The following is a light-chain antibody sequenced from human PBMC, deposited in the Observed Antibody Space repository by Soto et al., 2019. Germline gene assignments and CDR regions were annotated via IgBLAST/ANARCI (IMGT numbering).Light chain of an antibody. Sequence: QSVLTQPPSASGTPGQRVTISCSGSSSNIGSNTVNLYQQLPGTAPKLLIYSNNQRPSGVPDRFSGSKSGTSASLAISGLQSDDEADYYCAAWDDSLNGVVFGGGTKLTVL. J-gene: IGLJ2*01. CDR1: SSNIGSNT. CDR3: AAWDDSLNGVV. V-gene: IGLV1-44*01. CDR2: SNN.